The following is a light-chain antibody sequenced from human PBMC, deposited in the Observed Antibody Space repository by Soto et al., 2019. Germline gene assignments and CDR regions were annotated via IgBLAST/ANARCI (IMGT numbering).Light chain of an antibody. CDR2: GAS. CDR3: QQYGSSPPRT. Sequence: IVLTQCPGTLSLSPGERATLSCRASQTGSNSYLAWYQQKSGQAPRLLIYGASTRATDVPDRFSGSGSGADFTLSISRLEPEDFAVYYCQQYGSSPPRTFGQGTKVDIK. V-gene: IGKV3-20*01. J-gene: IGKJ1*01. CDR1: QTGSNSY.